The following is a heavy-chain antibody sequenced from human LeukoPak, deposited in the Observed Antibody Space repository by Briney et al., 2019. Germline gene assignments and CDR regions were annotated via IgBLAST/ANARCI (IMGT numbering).Heavy chain of an antibody. J-gene: IGHJ4*02. CDR1: GFTFSSYG. D-gene: IGHD3-16*02. V-gene: IGHV3-33*06. CDR3: VKDVAHYDYVWGSYRTGNSDY. CDR2: IWYDGSNK. Sequence: PGGSLRLSCAASGFTFSSYGMHWVRQAPGKGLEWVAVIWYDGSNKYYADSVKGRFTISRDNSKNTLYLQMNSLRAEDTAVYYCVKDVAHYDYVWGSYRTGNSDYWGQGTLVTVSS.